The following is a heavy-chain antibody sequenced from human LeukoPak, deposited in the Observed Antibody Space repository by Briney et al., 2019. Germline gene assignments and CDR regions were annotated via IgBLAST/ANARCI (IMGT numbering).Heavy chain of an antibody. CDR3: ARVEGGYSYGF. Sequence: GGSLRLYCAPSGSTFSSYWMHWVRQAPGKGLVGVSRINSDGSSTSYADSVKGRFTISRDNAENTLYLQMNSLRAEDTAVYYCARVEGGYSYGFWGQGTLVTVSS. D-gene: IGHD5-18*01. J-gene: IGHJ4*02. CDR2: INSDGSST. V-gene: IGHV3-74*01. CDR1: GSTFSSYW.